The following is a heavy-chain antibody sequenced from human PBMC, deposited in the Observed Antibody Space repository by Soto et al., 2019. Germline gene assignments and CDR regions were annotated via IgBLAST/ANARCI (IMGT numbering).Heavy chain of an antibody. CDR2: IKQDGSEK. J-gene: IGHJ6*02. CDR1: GFTISSYW. D-gene: IGHD6-13*01. CDR3: ARDSGSSWSYYYYGMDV. Sequence: EVQLVESGGGLVQPGGSLRLSCAASGFTISSYWMSWVRQAPGKGLEWVANIKQDGSEKYYVDSVKGRFTISRDNAKNSLYLQMNSLRAEDTAVYYCARDSGSSWSYYYYGMDVWGQGTTVTVSS. V-gene: IGHV3-7*01.